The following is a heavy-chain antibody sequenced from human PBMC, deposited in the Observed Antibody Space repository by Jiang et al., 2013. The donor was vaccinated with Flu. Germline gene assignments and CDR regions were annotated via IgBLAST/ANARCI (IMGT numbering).Heavy chain of an antibody. V-gene: IGHV4-38-2*02. J-gene: IGHJ5*02. Sequence: LLKPSETLSLTCTVSGYSISSGYYWGWIRQPPGKGLEWIGSIYHSGSTYYNPSLKSRVTISVDTSKNQFSLKLSSVTAADTAVYYCARDVRGKGYGDCWFDPWGQGTLVTVSS. CDR2: IYHSGST. CDR1: GYSISSGYY. CDR3: ARDVRGKGYGDCWFDP. D-gene: IGHD4-17*01.